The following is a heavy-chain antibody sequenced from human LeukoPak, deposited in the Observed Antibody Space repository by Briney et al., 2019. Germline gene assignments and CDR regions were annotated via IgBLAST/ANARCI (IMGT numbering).Heavy chain of an antibody. V-gene: IGHV4-39*07. CDR3: ASRYIVVVPAAYFDY. Sequence: SETLSLTCTVSGGSISSGGYYWSWIRQPPGKGLEWIGEINHSGSTNYNPSLKSRVTISVDTSKNQFSLKLSSVTAADTAVYYCASRYIVVVPAAYFDYWGQGTLVTVSS. CDR2: INHSGST. J-gene: IGHJ4*02. CDR1: GGSISSGGYY. D-gene: IGHD2-2*01.